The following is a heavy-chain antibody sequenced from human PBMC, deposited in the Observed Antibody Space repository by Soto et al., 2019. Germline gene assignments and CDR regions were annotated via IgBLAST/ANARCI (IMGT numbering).Heavy chain of an antibody. CDR2: IIPILGIA. CDR1: GGTFSSYT. D-gene: IGHD3-3*01. V-gene: IGHV1-69*04. J-gene: IGHJ4*02. CDR3: ARDRGGRITIFGVVIGQIDY. Sequence: SVKVSCKASGGTFSSYTISWVRQAPGQGLEWMGRIIPILGIANYAQKFQGRVTITADKSTSTAYMELSSLRSEDTAVYYCARDRGGRITIFGVVIGQIDYWGQGTLVTVSS.